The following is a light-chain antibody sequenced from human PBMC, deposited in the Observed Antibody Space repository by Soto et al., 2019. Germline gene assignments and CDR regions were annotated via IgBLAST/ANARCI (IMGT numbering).Light chain of an antibody. CDR2: KAS. J-gene: IGKJ5*01. CDR3: QQYNTYPCT. Sequence: DILMTQSPSTLSASVGDTVAITCRASQTISSWVAWYQQKPGRAPKLLIYKASSLESGVPSRVSGSGSGTEFTLTISGLQPDDFASYYCQQYNTYPCTFGQGIRLEIK. V-gene: IGKV1-5*03. CDR1: QTISSW.